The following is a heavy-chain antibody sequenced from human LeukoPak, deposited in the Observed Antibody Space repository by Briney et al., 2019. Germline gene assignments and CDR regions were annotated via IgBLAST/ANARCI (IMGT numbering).Heavy chain of an antibody. J-gene: IGHJ3*02. Sequence: GSLRLSCATSGFPFETNAMSWVRQAPGKGLEWIGEINHSGSTNYNPSLKSRVTISVDTSKNQFSLKLSSVTAADTAVYYCARFSLGIVVVSAAYGSDAFDIWGQGTMVTVSS. V-gene: IGHV4-34*01. CDR1: GFPFETNA. CDR2: INHSGST. CDR3: ARFSLGIVVVSAAYGSDAFDI. D-gene: IGHD2-2*01.